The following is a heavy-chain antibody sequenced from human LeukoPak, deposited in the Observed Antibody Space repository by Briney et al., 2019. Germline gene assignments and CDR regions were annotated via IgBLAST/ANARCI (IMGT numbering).Heavy chain of an antibody. CDR1: GYTFTTYG. V-gene: IGHV1-18*01. J-gene: IGHJ4*02. D-gene: IGHD6-19*01. CDR2: ISTYNGNK. Sequence: GASVKVSCKASGYTFTTYGISWVRQAPGQGLEWMGWISTYNGNKHYSQKLQGRVSMTTDTSTSTAYMELRSLRSDDTAVYYCARELAVARTGHFDYWGQGTLVTVSS. CDR3: ARELAVARTGHFDY.